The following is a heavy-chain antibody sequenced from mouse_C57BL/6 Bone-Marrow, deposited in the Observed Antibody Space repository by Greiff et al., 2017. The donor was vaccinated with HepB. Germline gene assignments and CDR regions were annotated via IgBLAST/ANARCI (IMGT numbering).Heavy chain of an antibody. V-gene: IGHV1-82*01. CDR3: ASGEVPMVTTTGYYFDY. D-gene: IGHD2-2*01. Sequence: VQLQQSGPELVKPGASVKISCKASGYAFSSSWMNWVKQRPGKGLEWIGRIYPGDGDTNYNGKFKGKATLTADKSSSTAYMQLSSLTSEDSAVYFCASGEVPMVTTTGYYFDYWGQGTTLTVSS. CDR2: IYPGDGDT. CDR1: GYAFSSSW. J-gene: IGHJ2*01.